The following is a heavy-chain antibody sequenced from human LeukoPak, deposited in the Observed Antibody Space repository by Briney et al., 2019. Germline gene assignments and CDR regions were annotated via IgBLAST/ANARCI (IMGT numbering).Heavy chain of an antibody. Sequence: ASVKVSCKASGGTFSSYAISWVRQAPGQGLEWMGWISGYNGETGFAPNFQGRVTLTTDTSTSTAYMELRSLSVDDTAVYYCARGGGRTSSWRSFDLWGQGTLVIVS. J-gene: IGHJ4*02. CDR2: ISGYNGET. D-gene: IGHD6-13*01. V-gene: IGHV1-18*01. CDR1: GGTFSSYA. CDR3: ARGGGRTSSWRSFDL.